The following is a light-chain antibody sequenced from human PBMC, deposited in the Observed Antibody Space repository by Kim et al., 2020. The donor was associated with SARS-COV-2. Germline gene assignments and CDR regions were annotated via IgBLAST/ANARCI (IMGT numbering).Light chain of an antibody. Sequence: SYELTQPPSVSVAPGKTARITCGGNNIGSKSVHWYQQKPGQAPVLVIYYDSDRPSGIPERFSGSNSGNTATLTISRVEAGDEADYYCQVWDSSSDRRYVLGTGTKGTV. CDR3: QVWDSSSDRRYV. CDR2: YDS. CDR1: NIGSKS. J-gene: IGLJ1*01. V-gene: IGLV3-21*04.